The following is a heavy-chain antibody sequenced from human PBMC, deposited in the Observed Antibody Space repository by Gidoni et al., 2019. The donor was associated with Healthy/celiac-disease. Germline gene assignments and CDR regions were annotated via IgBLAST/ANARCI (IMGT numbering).Heavy chain of an antibody. D-gene: IGHD3-9*01. V-gene: IGHV1-69*04. CDR3: ARGGVLYDILTGYSDY. CDR2: IIPILGIA. J-gene: IGHJ4*02. CDR1: GGPFSSYA. Sequence: QVQLVQSGAEVKKPGSSVKVSCKASGGPFSSYAISWVRQAPGQGLEWMGRIIPILGIANYAQKYKGRVTITADKSTSTAYMELSSLRSEDTAVYYCARGGVLYDILTGYSDYWGQGTLVTVSS.